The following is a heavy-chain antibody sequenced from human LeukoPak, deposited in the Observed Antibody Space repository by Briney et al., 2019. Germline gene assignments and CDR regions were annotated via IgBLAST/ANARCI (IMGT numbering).Heavy chain of an antibody. Sequence: GASVKVSCKASGYTFTGYYMHWVRQAPGQGLEWMGWINPNSGGTNYAQKFQGRVTMTRDTSISTAYMELSRLRSDDTAVYYCASDFGIAAALDGMDVWGQGTTVAVSS. CDR1: GYTFTGYY. J-gene: IGHJ6*02. D-gene: IGHD6-13*01. V-gene: IGHV1-2*02. CDR2: INPNSGGT. CDR3: ASDFGIAAALDGMDV.